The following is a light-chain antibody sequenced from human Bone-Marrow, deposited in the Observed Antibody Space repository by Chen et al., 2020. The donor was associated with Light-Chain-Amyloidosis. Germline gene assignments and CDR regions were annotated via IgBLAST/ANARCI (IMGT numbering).Light chain of an antibody. CDR2: EDD. CDR1: SGSIATNY. CDR3: QSYQGSSQGV. J-gene: IGLJ3*02. Sequence: NFMLTQPHSVSESPGKTVIISCTRSSGSIATNYVQWYQQRPGRAPTTVIYEDDQRPSGGTDRYSGSIDRSANTASLSISGLKTEDEADYYCQSYQGSSQGVFGGGTKLTVL. V-gene: IGLV6-57*03.